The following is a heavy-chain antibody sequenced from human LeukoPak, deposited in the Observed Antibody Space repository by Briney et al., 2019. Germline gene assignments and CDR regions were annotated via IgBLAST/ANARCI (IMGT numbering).Heavy chain of an antibody. CDR3: ARGVDGGDHYIFDN. V-gene: IGHV3-21*01. Sequence: PGGSLRLSCAASGFTFRSYSMNWVRQAPGKGLEWVSSISSSSSYICYADSVKGRFTISRDNAKNSLYLQMNSLRAEDTAVYYCARGVDGGDHYIFDNWGQGTLVTVSS. CDR1: GFTFRSYS. J-gene: IGHJ4*02. D-gene: IGHD4-17*01. CDR2: ISSSSSYI.